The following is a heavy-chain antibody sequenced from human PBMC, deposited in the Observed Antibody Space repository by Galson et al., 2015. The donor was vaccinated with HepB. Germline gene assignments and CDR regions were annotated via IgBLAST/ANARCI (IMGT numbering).Heavy chain of an antibody. V-gene: IGHV3-48*03. CDR2: ISSSGSTI. CDR1: GFTFSSYE. CDR3: ARDYYDGTQH. J-gene: IGHJ3*01. Sequence: SLRLSCAASGFTFSSYEMNWVRQAPGKGLEWVSYISSSGSTIYYADSVKGRFTISRDNAKNSLYLQMNSLRAEDTAVYYCARDYYDGTQHWGQGTMVTVSS. D-gene: IGHD3-22*01.